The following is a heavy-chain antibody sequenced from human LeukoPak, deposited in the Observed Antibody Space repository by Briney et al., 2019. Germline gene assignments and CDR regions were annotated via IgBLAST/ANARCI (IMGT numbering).Heavy chain of an antibody. J-gene: IGHJ4*02. D-gene: IGHD3-16*01. CDR1: GASVNSFY. CDR3: ARGRDLGQDY. Sequence: PSETLSLTCTVSGASVNSFYWNWIRQPPGKGLEWIGYIYYSESPNYNPSLKSRVTMSIDTSKNQFSLKLNSVTAADTAVYFCARGRDLGQDYWGQGTLVTVSS. V-gene: IGHV4-59*02. CDR2: IYYSESP.